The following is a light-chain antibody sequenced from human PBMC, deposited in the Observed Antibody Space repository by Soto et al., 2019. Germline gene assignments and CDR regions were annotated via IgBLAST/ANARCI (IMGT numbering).Light chain of an antibody. CDR3: QQYTTSPFT. CDR1: QSVSSNY. J-gene: IGKJ3*01. V-gene: IGKV3-20*01. Sequence: EIVLTQSPGTLSLSPGERATLYCRASQSVSSNYLAWYQQKPGQAPRVLIYGASSRATGIPDRFSGSGSGADFNLTISRLEPEDFAVYYCQQYTTSPFTFGHGTKVDIK. CDR2: GAS.